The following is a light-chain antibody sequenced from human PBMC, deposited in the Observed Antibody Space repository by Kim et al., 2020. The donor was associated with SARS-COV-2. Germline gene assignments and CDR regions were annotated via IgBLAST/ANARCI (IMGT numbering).Light chain of an antibody. J-gene: IGLJ2*01. V-gene: IGLV6-57*03. CDR3: QSYDSSNSVV. CDR2: EDN. CDR1: RSSXXSNX. Sequence: TSSCPRXRSSXXSNXVQWYQQRXGXAPTAVIYEDNQRPSGVPDRFSGSIDSSSNSASLTISGLKTEXEADYYCQSYDSSNSVVFGGGTXLTVL.